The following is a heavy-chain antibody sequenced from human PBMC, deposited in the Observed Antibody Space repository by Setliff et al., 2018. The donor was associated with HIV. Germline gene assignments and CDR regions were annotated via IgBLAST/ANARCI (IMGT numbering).Heavy chain of an antibody. D-gene: IGHD3-10*01. J-gene: IGHJ4*02. CDR1: GSTFRSFD. CDR3: ARAGRRHYYGSGSYAVFDY. CDR2: IGTLSDT. Sequence: GGSLRLSCAASGSTFRSFDMHWVRQAPGKGLEWVSCIGTLSDTYYPNSVKGRFTISRDNAKNSLYLQMNGLRAGDTAVYFCARAGRRHYYGSGSYAVFDYWGQGIVVTVSS. V-gene: IGHV3-13*01.